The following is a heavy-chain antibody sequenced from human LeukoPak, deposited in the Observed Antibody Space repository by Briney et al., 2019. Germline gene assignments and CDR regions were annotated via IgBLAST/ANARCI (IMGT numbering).Heavy chain of an antibody. V-gene: IGHV3-20*04. Sequence: GGSLRLSCAASGFTFDDYGMSWVRHAPGKGLEWVSGINWNGGSTGYADSVKGRFTISRDNAKNSLYLQMNSLRAEDTAVYYCARSSDTAMVLAGMDVWGQGTTVTVSS. CDR2: INWNGGST. J-gene: IGHJ6*02. CDR3: ARSSDTAMVLAGMDV. D-gene: IGHD5-18*01. CDR1: GFTFDDYG.